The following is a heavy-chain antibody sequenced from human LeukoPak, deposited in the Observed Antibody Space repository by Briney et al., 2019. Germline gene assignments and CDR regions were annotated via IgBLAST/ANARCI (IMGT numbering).Heavy chain of an antibody. CDR2: IKSKTDGGTT. Sequence: GGSLRLSCAASGFTLSSYAMSWVRQAPGKGLEWVGRIKSKTDGGTTDYAAPVKGRFTISRDDSKNTLYLQMNSLKTEDTAVYYCTTEPSGAYVLSDYWGQGTLVTVSS. D-gene: IGHD2/OR15-2a*01. CDR3: TTEPSGAYVLSDY. V-gene: IGHV3-15*01. CDR1: GFTLSSYA. J-gene: IGHJ4*02.